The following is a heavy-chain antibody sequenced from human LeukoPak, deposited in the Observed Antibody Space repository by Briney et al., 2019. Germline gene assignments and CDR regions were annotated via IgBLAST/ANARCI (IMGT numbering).Heavy chain of an antibody. CDR1: GGSISSYY. CDR2: IYYSGIT. V-gene: IGHV4-39*01. Sequence: SETLSLTCTVSGGSISSYYWGWIRQPPGKGLEWIGTIYYSGITYYNPSLKSRVTISVDTSKNQFSLKLSSVTAADTAVYYCARLSGDYGSGIHYMDVWGKGTTVTISS. CDR3: ARLSGDYGSGIHYMDV. J-gene: IGHJ6*03. D-gene: IGHD3-10*01.